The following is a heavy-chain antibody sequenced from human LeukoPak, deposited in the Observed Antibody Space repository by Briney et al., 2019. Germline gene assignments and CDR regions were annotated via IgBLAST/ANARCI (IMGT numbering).Heavy chain of an antibody. V-gene: IGHV4-34*01. J-gene: IGHJ4*02. CDR3: ARGRAYDY. Sequence: SETLSLTRTVSGGSISSYYWSWIRQPPGKGLEWIGEINHSGSTNHNPSLKSRVTISVDTSKNQFSLKLSSVTAADTAVYYCARGRAYDYWGQGTLVTVSS. CDR2: INHSGST. CDR1: GGSISSYY. D-gene: IGHD1-26*01.